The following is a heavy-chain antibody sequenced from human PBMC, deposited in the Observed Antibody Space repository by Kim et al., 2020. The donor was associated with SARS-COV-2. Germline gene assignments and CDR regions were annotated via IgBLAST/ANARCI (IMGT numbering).Heavy chain of an antibody. Sequence: GGSLRLSCAASGFTFSDYYMSWIRQAPGKGLEWVSYISSSSSYTNYADSVKGRFTISRDNAKNSLYLQMNSLRAEDTAVYYCARVFQPLKETRLFRLSIAPDYWGQGTLVTVSS. CDR1: GFTFSDYY. CDR2: ISSSSSYT. CDR3: ARVFQPLKETRLFRLSIAPDY. J-gene: IGHJ4*02. V-gene: IGHV3-11*05. D-gene: IGHD6-6*01.